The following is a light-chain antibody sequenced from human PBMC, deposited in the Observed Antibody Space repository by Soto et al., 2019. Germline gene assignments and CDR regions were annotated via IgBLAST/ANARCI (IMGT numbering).Light chain of an antibody. CDR1: EDISSY. Sequence: DIQLTQSPSFLSASVGDRVTITCRASEDISSYLAWYQQKPGKAPKLLIYVASTLQSGVPSRFRGSGSGTEFTLTISSLQPEDFATYYCQQLNNYPRTFGQGTKVEIK. CDR3: QQLNNYPRT. V-gene: IGKV1-9*01. CDR2: VAS. J-gene: IGKJ1*01.